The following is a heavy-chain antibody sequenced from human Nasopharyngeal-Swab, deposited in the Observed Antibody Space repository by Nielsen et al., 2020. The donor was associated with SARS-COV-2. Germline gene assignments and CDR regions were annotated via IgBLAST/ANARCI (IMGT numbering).Heavy chain of an antibody. CDR3: ARDSFDDDWGVNDGFDV. D-gene: IGHD3-16*01. J-gene: IGHJ3*01. V-gene: IGHV6-1*01. Sequence: SQTLSLTCDISGDGVSSNSADWNWIRQSPSRGLEWLGKTCYRSKWYSHYAVSVRGRISINPDTSKNQFSLHLNSVTPEDTAVYYCARDSFDDDWGVNDGFDVWGQGTMVTVSS. CDR2: TCYRSKWYS. CDR1: GDGVSSNSAD.